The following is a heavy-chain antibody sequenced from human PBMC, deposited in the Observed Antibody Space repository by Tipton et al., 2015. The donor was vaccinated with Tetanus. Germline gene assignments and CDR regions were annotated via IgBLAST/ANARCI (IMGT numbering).Heavy chain of an antibody. Sequence: TLSLTCTVSGGSVSSGSYYWGWIRQPPGKGLEWIGSISYSGFTYYNPSLKGRVTVSVDTSKSQFSLKVSSVTAADTAVYFCARASGSHPSYYYYAADVWGQGTTVTVSS. CDR2: ISYSGFT. V-gene: IGHV4-39*01. CDR3: ARASGSHPSYYYYAADV. D-gene: IGHD1-26*01. J-gene: IGHJ6*02. CDR1: GGSVSSGSYY.